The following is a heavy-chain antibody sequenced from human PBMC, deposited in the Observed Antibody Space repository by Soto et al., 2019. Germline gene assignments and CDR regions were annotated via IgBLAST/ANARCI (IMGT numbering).Heavy chain of an antibody. Sequence: GXSLRLSCAASGFTFSSYAIRWVDQAPGKGLEWVSAISGSGDSTYYTDSVKGRFTISRDNSKNTLYLQMKSLRAEDTAVYYCARRGPGTYFDYWGQGTLVTVSS. D-gene: IGHD6-13*01. CDR2: ISGSGDST. V-gene: IGHV3-23*01. CDR1: GFTFSSYA. CDR3: ARRGPGTYFDY. J-gene: IGHJ4*02.